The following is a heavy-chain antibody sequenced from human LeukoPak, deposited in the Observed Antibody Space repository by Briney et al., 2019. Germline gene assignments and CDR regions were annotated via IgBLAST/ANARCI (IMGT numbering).Heavy chain of an antibody. CDR2: ISSNGGST. Sequence: GGSLRLSCAASGFTFSSYAMHWVRQAPGKGLEYVSAISSNGGSTYYANSVKGRFTISRDNSKNTLYLQMGSLRAEDMAVYYCARSGYGEYAFDIWGQGTMVTVSS. CDR1: GFTFSSYA. CDR3: ARSGYGEYAFDI. D-gene: IGHD4-17*01. J-gene: IGHJ3*02. V-gene: IGHV3-64*01.